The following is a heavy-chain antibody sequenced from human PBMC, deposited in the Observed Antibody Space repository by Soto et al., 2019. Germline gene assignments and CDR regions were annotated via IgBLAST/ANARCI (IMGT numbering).Heavy chain of an antibody. CDR2: ISYDGSNK. D-gene: IGHD5-18*01. V-gene: IGHV3-30*18. CDR1: GFTFSSYG. CDR3: AKDGGYSYGYPLAKTRPAEPLYYFDY. Sequence: GGSLRLSCAASGFTFSSYGMHWVRQAPGKGLEWVAVISYDGSNKYYADSVKGRFTISRDNSKNTLYLQMNSLRAEDTAVYYCAKDGGYSYGYPLAKTRPAEPLYYFDYWGQGTLVTVSS. J-gene: IGHJ4*02.